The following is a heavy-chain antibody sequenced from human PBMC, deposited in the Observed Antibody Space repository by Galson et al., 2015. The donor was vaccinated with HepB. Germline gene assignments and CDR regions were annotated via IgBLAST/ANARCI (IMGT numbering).Heavy chain of an antibody. CDR3: ARDHFDYYYYGMDV. CDR1: GGSISSYY. Sequence: ETLSLTCTVSGGSISSYYWSWIRQPAGKGPEWIGRIYTSGSTNYNPSLKSRVTMSVDTSKNQFSLKLSSVTAADTAVYYCARDHFDYYYYGMDVWGQGTTVTVSS. J-gene: IGHJ6*02. V-gene: IGHV4-4*07. CDR2: IYTSGST. D-gene: IGHD3-3*02.